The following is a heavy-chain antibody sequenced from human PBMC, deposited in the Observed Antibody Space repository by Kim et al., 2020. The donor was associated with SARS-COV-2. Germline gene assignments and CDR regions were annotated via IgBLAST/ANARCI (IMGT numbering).Heavy chain of an antibody. V-gene: IGHV3-11*01. CDR3: ARGSRIRSGWDIYYYYM. D-gene: IGHD3-3*01. Sequence: GGSLRLSCTASGFMLSDFYMTWLRQTPGKGLEWLSSITASGEPIYSADSVKGRFIVSRDNTQDSLYLQIKSLRAEDTAVYYCARGSRIRSGWDIYYYYM. CDR1: GFMLSDFY. CDR2: ITASGEPI. J-gene: IGHJ6*03.